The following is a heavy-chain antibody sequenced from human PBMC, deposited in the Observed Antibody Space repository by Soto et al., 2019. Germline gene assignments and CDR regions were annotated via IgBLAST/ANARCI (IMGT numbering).Heavy chain of an antibody. CDR3: ARSPYSSSYIDY. CDR2: IYYSGST. D-gene: IGHD6-6*01. J-gene: IGHJ4*02. CDR1: GGSISSGGYY. Sequence: LSLTCTVSGGSISSGGYYWSWIRQHPGKGLEWIGYIYYSGSTYYNPSLKSRITISADTSKNQFSLKLSSVTDADTAVYYCARSPYSSSYIDYWGQGTLVTVSS. V-gene: IGHV4-31*03.